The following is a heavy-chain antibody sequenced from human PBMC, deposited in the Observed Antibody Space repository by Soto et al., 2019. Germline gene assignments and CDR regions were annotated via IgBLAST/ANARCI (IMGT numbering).Heavy chain of an antibody. Sequence: QVQLVESGGGLVKPGGSLRLSCAASGFTFSDYYMSWIRQAPGKGLEWVSYISSSSSYTNYADSVKGRFTISRDNAKNSLYLKMNSLRAEDTVVFYCGRFGSYYDSSVYYYFDAFDIGGQGTMVTVSS. CDR3: GRFGSYYDSSVYYYFDAFDI. V-gene: IGHV3-11*06. CDR1: GFTFSDYY. D-gene: IGHD3-22*01. CDR2: ISSSSSYT. J-gene: IGHJ3*02.